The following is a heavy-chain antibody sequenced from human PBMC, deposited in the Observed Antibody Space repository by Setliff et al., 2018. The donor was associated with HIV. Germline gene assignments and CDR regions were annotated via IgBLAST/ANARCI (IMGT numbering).Heavy chain of an antibody. J-gene: IGHJ4*02. Sequence: SETLSLTCTVSGGSISSNNYYWGWIRQPPGKGLEWIGSIYYSGSTFYNPSLKSRLTISVDTSKNQFSLKLTSVTAADTAVYYCAREGATVFYYFDYWGQGTLVTVSS. CDR2: IYYSGST. V-gene: IGHV4-39*02. CDR3: AREGATVFYYFDY. CDR1: GGSISSNNYY. D-gene: IGHD3-16*01.